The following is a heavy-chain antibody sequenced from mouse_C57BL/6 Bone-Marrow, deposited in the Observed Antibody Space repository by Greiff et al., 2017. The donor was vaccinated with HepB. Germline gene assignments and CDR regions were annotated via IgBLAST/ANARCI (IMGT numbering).Heavy chain of an antibody. CDR2: IRSKSNNYAT. CDR3: VRRGSNYFMDY. J-gene: IGHJ4*01. CDR1: GFSFNTYA. D-gene: IGHD2-5*01. V-gene: IGHV10-1*01. Sequence: EVQLVESGGGLVQPKGSLKLSCAASGFSFNTYAMNWVRQAPGKGLEWVARIRSKSNNYATYYADSVKDRFTISRDDSESMLYLQMNNLKTEDTAMYYCVRRGSNYFMDYWGQGTSVTVSS.